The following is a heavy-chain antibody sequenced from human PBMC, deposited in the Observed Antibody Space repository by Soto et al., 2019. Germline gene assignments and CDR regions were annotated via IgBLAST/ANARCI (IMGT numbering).Heavy chain of an antibody. V-gene: IGHV1-69*13. CDR2: IIPIFGTA. D-gene: IGHD3-10*01. CDR1: GYSFTNND. Sequence: GASVKVSCKASGYSFTNNDVSWVRQAPGQGLEWMGGIIPIFGTANYAQKFQGRVTITADESTSTAYMELSSLRSEDTAVYYCARSEKAYYYGSGSPPKYGMDVWGQGTTVTVSS. CDR3: ARSEKAYYYGSGSPPKYGMDV. J-gene: IGHJ6*02.